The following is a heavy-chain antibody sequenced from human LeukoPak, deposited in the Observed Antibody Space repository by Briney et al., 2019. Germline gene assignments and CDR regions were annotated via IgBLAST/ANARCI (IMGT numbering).Heavy chain of an antibody. CDR3: ARHRPGERRFDP. D-gene: IGHD3-16*01. V-gene: IGHV4-59*08. CDR2: INYSGST. CDR1: GGSIWNDY. J-gene: IGHJ5*02. Sequence: SETLSLTCAVSGGSIWNDYWSWIRQPPGKGLEWIAYINYSGSTNYNPSLESRVTISVDTSKNLFSLKSTSVTAADTAVYYCARHRPGERRFDPWGQGTLVTVSS.